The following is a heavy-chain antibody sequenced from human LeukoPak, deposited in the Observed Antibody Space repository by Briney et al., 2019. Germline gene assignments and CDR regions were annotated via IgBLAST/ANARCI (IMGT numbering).Heavy chain of an antibody. CDR3: ARDPSTTTSYYNYYYMDV. V-gene: IGHV1-46*01. J-gene: IGHJ6*03. CDR2: INPSGGST. D-gene: IGHD1-1*01. CDR1: GYTFTSYY. Sequence: GASVKVSCKASGYTFTSYYMHWVRQAPGQGLEWMGIINPSGGSTSYAQKFQGRVTMTRDTSTSTVYMELSSLRSEDTAVYYCARDPSTTTSYYNYYYMDVWGKGTTVTISS.